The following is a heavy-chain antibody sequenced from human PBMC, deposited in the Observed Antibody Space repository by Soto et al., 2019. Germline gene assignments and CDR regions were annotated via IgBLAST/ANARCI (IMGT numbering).Heavy chain of an antibody. CDR2: INPYGGAA. J-gene: IGHJ6*02. D-gene: IGHD3-22*01. Sequence: ASVKISCKASGYTVTSTWMHWVRQAPGQGLEWMGIINPYGGAATYAEKFQGWVTMTRDTSISTAYMELSRLRSDDTAVYYCARGERAIYGSSGSPYYGMDVWGQGTTVTVSS. CDR1: GYTVTSTW. CDR3: ARGERAIYGSSGSPYYGMDV. V-gene: IGHV1-2*04.